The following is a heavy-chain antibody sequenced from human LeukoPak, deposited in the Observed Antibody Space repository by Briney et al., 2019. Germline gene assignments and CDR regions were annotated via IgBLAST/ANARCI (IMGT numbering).Heavy chain of an antibody. Sequence: SEALSLTCTVSGGSIGASINSPNWWSWVRQPPGKGLEWIGEIFHSGSTNFNPSLKSRVTMSVDTSKNQFSLKLSSVTAADTAVYYCANSGGFGEFPFDYWGQGTPVTGSS. D-gene: IGHD3-10*01. V-gene: IGHV4-4*02. CDR2: IFHSGST. CDR3: ANSGGFGEFPFDY. CDR1: GGSIGASINSPNW. J-gene: IGHJ4*02.